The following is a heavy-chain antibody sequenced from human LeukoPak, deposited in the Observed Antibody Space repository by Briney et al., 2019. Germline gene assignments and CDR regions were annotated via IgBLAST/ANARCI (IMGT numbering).Heavy chain of an antibody. CDR1: GGFISSYY. J-gene: IGHJ4*02. CDR2: IYYRGTT. V-gene: IGHV4-59*03. CDR3: VAESERWLVRS. D-gene: IGHD6-19*01. Sequence: SETLSLTCTVSGGFISSYYWSWIRQPPGKGLEWVGQIYYRGTTNYNPSLKSRVTISIDTSKNQFSLKLNSVTAADTAVYYCVAESERWLVRSWGQGTLVTVSS.